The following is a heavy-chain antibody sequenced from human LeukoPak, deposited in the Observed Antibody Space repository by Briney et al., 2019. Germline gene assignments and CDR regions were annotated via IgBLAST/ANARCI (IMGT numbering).Heavy chain of an antibody. J-gene: IGHJ6*03. CDR2: FDPEEGET. D-gene: IGHD3-10*01. CDR3: ARAPLREVRGVSYYYYYMDV. V-gene: IGHV1-24*01. CDR1: GYTLTELS. Sequence: GASVKVSCKVSGYTLTELSMHWVRQAPGKGLEWMGSFDPEEGETIYAQKFQGRVTMTEDTSTDTAYMELSSLRSEDTAVYYCARAPLREVRGVSYYYYYMDVWGKGTTVTISS.